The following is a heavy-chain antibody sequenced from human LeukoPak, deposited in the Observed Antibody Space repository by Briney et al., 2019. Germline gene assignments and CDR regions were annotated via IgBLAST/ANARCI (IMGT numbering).Heavy chain of an antibody. J-gene: IGHJ4*02. CDR3: AKDRERITMIVVVTTFDY. CDR1: GFTFSSYA. V-gene: IGHV3-30-3*01. Sequence: PGGSLRLSCAASGFTFSSYAMHWVRQAPGKGLEWVAVISYDGSNKYYADSVKGRFTISRDNSKYTLYLQMNSLRAEDTAVYYCAKDRERITMIVVVTTFDYWGQGTLVTVSS. D-gene: IGHD3-22*01. CDR2: ISYDGSNK.